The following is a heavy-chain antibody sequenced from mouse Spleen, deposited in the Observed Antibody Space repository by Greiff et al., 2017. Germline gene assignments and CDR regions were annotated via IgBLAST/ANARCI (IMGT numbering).Heavy chain of an antibody. D-gene: IGHD3-2*01. J-gene: IGHJ3*01. CDR3: AWGTARATDWFAY. CDR2: IDPANGNT. CDR1: GFNIKNTY. V-gene: IGHV14-3*01. Sequence: VQLQQSVAELVRPGASVKLSCTASGFNIKNTYMHWVKQRPEQGLEWIGRIDPANGNTKYAPKFQGKATLTVDKSSSTAYMQLSSLTSEDSAVYYCAWGTARATDWFAYWGQGTLVTVSA.